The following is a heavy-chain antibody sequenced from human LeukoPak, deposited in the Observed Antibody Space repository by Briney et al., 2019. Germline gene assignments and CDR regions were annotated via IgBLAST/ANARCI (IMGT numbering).Heavy chain of an antibody. CDR3: ARDSEAYDYVWGSYRYYDY. CDR1: GFTFSSYS. V-gene: IGHV3-21*01. Sequence: GGSLRLSCAASGFTFSSYSMNWVRQAPGKGLEWVSSISSSSSYIYYADSVKGRFTISRDNAKNSLYLQMNSLRAEDTAVYYCARDSEAYDYVWGSYRYYDYWGQGTLVTVSS. D-gene: IGHD3-16*02. CDR2: ISSSSSYI. J-gene: IGHJ4*02.